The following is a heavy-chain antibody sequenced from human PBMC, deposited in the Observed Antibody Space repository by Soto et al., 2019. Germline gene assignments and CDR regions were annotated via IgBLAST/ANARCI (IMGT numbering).Heavy chain of an antibody. CDR1: GFTFSTYA. V-gene: IGHV3-23*01. Sequence: EVHLLESGGGWVQPGGSLRLSCAASGFTFSTYALTWVRQAPGKGLEWVSGIGNSGGSIFYTASVKGRFTISRDNSKNMLYLQMNSLRADDTAVYYCAKGMADFYDSSGFLDHWGQGVLVTVSS. CDR2: IGNSGGSI. J-gene: IGHJ4*02. D-gene: IGHD3-22*01. CDR3: AKGMADFYDSSGFLDH.